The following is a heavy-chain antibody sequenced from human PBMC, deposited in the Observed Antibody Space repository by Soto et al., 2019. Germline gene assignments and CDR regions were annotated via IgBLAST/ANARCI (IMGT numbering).Heavy chain of an antibody. J-gene: IGHJ4*02. Sequence: ASVKVSCKASGYTFTNYGINWVRQAPGQGLEWMGWISIYNGDTNYAPKFQGRVTMTTDTSTGTAYMELRGLISDDTAVYYCAIAPRSSSSAGSSVYWGQGTLVTVSS. CDR2: ISIYNGDT. V-gene: IGHV1-18*01. CDR1: GYTFTNYG. D-gene: IGHD6-6*01. CDR3: AIAPRSSSSAGSSVY.